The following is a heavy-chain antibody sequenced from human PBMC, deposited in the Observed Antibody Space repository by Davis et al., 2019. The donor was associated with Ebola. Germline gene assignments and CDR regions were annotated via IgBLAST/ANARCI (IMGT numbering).Heavy chain of an antibody. J-gene: IGHJ3*02. CDR2: ISWNGGSI. CDR1: GFTFDDYA. D-gene: IGHD7-27*01. CDR3: AKVGKDAFDI. V-gene: IGHV3-43*02. Sequence: GESLKISCAASGFTFDDYAMHWVRQAPGKGLEWVSSISWNGGSIDYADSVKGRFTISRDNSKNSLYLQMNSLRTEDTALYYCAKVGKDAFDIWGQGTMVTVSS.